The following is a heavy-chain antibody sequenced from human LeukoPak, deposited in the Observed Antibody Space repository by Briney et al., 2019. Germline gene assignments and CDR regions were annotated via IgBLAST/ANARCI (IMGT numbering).Heavy chain of an antibody. CDR1: GGSFSGYF. D-gene: IGHD6-13*01. J-gene: IGHJ4*02. CDR3: ARLKAAGFGY. V-gene: IGHV4-34*01. CDR2: VNYNGS. Sequence: SETLSLTCAVYGGSFSGYFWSWIRQPPGKGLEWIGEVNYNGSNYNPSLKSRVTMSVDTSKNQFSLKLSSVTAADTAVYYCARLKAAGFGYWGQGTLVTVSS.